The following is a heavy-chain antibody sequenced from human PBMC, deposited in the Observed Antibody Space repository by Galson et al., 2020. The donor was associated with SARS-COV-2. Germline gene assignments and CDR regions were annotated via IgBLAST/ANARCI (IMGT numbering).Heavy chain of an antibody. V-gene: IGHV1-24*01. D-gene: IGHD2-2*02. J-gene: IGHJ5*02. CDR2: FDPEDGET. CDR1: GYTLTELS. CDR3: ATATPLAAAISWFDP. Sequence: ASVKVSCKVSGYTLTELSMHWVRQAPGKGLEWMGGFDPEDGETIYAQKFQGRVTMIEDTSTDTAYMELSSLRSEDTAVYYCATATPLAAAISWFDPWGQGTLVTVSS.